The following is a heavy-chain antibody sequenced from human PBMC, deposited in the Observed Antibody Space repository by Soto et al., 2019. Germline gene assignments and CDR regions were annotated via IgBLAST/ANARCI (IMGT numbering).Heavy chain of an antibody. J-gene: IGHJ4*02. D-gene: IGHD3-22*01. CDR1: GGSISSSSYY. Sequence: ASETLSLTCTVSGGSISSSSYYWGWIRQPPGKGLEWIGSIYYSGSTYYNPSLKSRVTISVDTSKNQFSLKLSSVTAADTAVYYCASNPDYYDSSGYMDYWGQGTLVTVSS. CDR2: IYYSGST. CDR3: ASNPDYYDSSGYMDY. V-gene: IGHV4-39*01.